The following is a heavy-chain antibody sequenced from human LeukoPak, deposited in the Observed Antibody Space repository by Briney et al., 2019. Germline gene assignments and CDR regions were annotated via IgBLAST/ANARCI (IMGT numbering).Heavy chain of an antibody. CDR1: GYTFTSYY. CDR3: ARDTAMVHAFDI. V-gene: IGHV1-46*01. CDR2: INPSGGST. D-gene: IGHD5-18*01. J-gene: IGHJ3*02. Sequence: GASVKVSCKASGYTFTSYYMHWVRQAPGQGLEWMGIINPSGGSTSYAQKFQGRVTITADESTSTAYMELSSLRSEDTAVYYCARDTAMVHAFDIWGQGTMVTVSS.